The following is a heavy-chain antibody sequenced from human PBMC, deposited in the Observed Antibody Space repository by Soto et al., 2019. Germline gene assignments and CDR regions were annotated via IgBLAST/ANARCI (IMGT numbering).Heavy chain of an antibody. CDR2: IWYDGSNK. D-gene: IGHD2-8*02. Sequence: QVQLVESGGGVVQPGGSLRLSCTASGFTFNTYGMHWVRQAPGKGLEWVAIIWYDGSNKFHADSVKGRFTISRDNSKNTLYMQMNSLRVEDTAVYYCARSDCTGPYRYSWPGNHGVDVW. J-gene: IGHJ6*01. CDR3: ARSDCTGPYRYSWPGNHGVDV. V-gene: IGHV3-33*01. CDR1: GFTFNTYG.